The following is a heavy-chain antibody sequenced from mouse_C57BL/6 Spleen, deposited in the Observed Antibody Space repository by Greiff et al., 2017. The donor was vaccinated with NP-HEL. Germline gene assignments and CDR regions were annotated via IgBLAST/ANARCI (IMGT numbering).Heavy chain of an antibody. CDR3: ARYGRDGFDY. Sequence: EVKLMESGGGLVQPGGSLSLSCAASGFTFTDYYMSWVRQPPGKALEWLGFIRNKANGYTTEYSASVKGRFTISRDKSQSILYLQMNALRAEDSATYYCARYGRDGFDYWGQGTTLTVSS. D-gene: IGHD2-3*01. J-gene: IGHJ2*01. CDR1: GFTFTDYY. CDR2: IRNKANGYTT. V-gene: IGHV7-3*01.